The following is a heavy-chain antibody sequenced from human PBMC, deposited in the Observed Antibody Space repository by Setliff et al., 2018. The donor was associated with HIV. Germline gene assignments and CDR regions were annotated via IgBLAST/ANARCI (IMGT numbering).Heavy chain of an antibody. Sequence: PSETLSLTCTVSGGSISSYYWSWIRQPPGKGLEWIGYIYTSGSTNYNPSLKSRVTTSVDTSKNQFSLRLSSVTAADTAVYYCARGPGHDSSGYYYDYYYMDVWGKGTTVTVSS. CDR3: ARGPGHDSSGYYYDYYYMDV. D-gene: IGHD3-22*01. J-gene: IGHJ6*03. V-gene: IGHV4-4*08. CDR1: GGSISSYY. CDR2: IYTSGST.